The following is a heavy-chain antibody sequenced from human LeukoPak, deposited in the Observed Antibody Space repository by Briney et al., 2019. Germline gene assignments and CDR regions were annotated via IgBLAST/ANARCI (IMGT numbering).Heavy chain of an antibody. CDR2: IIPIFGTA. V-gene: IGHV1-69*13. D-gene: IGHD2-2*01. Sequence: SVKVSCKASGGTFSSYAISWVRQAPGQGLEWMGGIIPIFGTANYAQKFQGRVTITADESTSTAYMELSSLRSEDTAVYYCASPAGVVPAASDAFDIWGQGTMATVSS. J-gene: IGHJ3*02. CDR1: GGTFSSYA. CDR3: ASPAGVVPAASDAFDI.